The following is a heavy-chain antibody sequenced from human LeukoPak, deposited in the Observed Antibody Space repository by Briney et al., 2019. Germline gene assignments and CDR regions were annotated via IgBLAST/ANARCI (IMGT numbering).Heavy chain of an antibody. CDR2: IRAYNGNT. CDR3: ARDRAFSKYYDILTGYSPGDY. CDR1: GYTFTSYG. D-gene: IGHD3-9*01. V-gene: IGHV1-18*04. Sequence: ASVKVSCKASGYTFTSYGISWVRQAPGQGLEWMGWIRAYNGNTNYAQKLQGRVTMTTDTSTSTAYMELRSLRSDDTAVYYCARDRAFSKYYDILTGYSPGDYWGQGALVTVSS. J-gene: IGHJ4*02.